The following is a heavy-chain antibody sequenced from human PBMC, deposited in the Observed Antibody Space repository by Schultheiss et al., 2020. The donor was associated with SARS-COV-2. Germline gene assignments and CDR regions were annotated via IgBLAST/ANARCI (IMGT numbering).Heavy chain of an antibody. Sequence: GSLRLSCTVSGGSISSYYWSWIRQPPGKGLEWIGYIYYSGSTNYNPSLKSRVTISVDTSKNQFSLKLSSVTAADTAVYYCAREGGTAAGYFDYWGQGTLVTVSS. CDR2: IYYSGST. J-gene: IGHJ4*02. CDR1: GGSISSYY. V-gene: IGHV4-59*01. CDR3: AREGGTAAGYFDY. D-gene: IGHD6-13*01.